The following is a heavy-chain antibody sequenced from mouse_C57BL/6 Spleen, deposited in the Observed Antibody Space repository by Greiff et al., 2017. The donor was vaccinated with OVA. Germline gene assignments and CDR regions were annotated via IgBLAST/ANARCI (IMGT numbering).Heavy chain of an antibody. V-gene: IGHV1-82*01. D-gene: IGHD3-2*02. Sequence: QVQLQQSGPELVKPGASVKISCKASGYAFSSSWMNWVKQRPGKGLEWIGRIYPGDGDTNYNGKFKGKATLTADKSSSTAYMQLSSLTSEDSAVYFCARVQRRPYCDYWGQGTTLTVSS. CDR3: ARVQRRPYCDY. J-gene: IGHJ2*01. CDR2: IYPGDGDT. CDR1: GYAFSSSW.